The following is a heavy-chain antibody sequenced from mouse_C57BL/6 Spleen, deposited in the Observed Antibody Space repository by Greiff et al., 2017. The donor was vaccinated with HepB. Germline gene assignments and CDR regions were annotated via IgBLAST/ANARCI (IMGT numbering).Heavy chain of an antibody. D-gene: IGHD1-1*01. J-gene: IGHJ1*03. CDR3: ARVHGSSLWYFDV. CDR1: GYTFTSYW. V-gene: IGHV1-64*01. Sequence: QVQLQQPGAELVKPGASVKLSCKASGYTFTSYWMHWVKQRPGQGLEWIGMIHPNSGSTNYNEKFKSKATLTVDKSSSTAYMQLSSLTSEDSAVYYCARVHGSSLWYFDVWGTGTTVTVSS. CDR2: IHPNSGST.